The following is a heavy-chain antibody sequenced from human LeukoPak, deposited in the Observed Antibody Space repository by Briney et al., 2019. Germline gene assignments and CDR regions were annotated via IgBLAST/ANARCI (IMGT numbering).Heavy chain of an antibody. J-gene: IGHJ4*02. D-gene: IGHD1-26*01. V-gene: IGHV1-69*05. CDR2: IIPTFGRA. Sequence: GASVKVSCKASGGTFSSYAINWVRQAPGQGPEWMGGIIPTFGRANYAQKFQGRVTMTTDESTSTAYMELSSLKSEDTAVYYCARVFARSGEISGSYFYYWGQGTLVTVSS. CDR1: GGTFSSYA. CDR3: ARVFARSGEISGSYFYY.